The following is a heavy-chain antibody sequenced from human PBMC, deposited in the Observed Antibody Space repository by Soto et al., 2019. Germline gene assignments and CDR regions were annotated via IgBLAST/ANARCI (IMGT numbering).Heavy chain of an antibody. Sequence: PGGSLGLSCAASGVTFRSYSMNWVRQNPGKGLEWVSYISSSSSTIYYADSVKGRFTISRDNAKNSLYLQMNSLRAEDTAVYYCARGGSSYCSSTSCYYYYYYMDVWGKGTTVTVSS. CDR3: ARGGSSYCSSTSCYYYYYYMDV. J-gene: IGHJ6*03. V-gene: IGHV3-48*01. CDR2: ISSSSSTI. CDR1: GVTFRSYS. D-gene: IGHD2-2*01.